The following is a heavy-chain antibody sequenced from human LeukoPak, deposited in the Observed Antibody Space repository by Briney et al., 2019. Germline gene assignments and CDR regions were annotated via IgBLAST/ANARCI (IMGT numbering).Heavy chain of an antibody. Sequence: PGGSLRLSFAASAFPVGDYWMDWVRHVPGEGRVWLSRINTDGDYTAYADSVKGRFTISRDDAKNTLYLEMNSLRAEDTAVYYCGRVLNWNFDYWGRGTLVTVSS. CDR3: GRVLNWNFDY. CDR1: AFPVGDYW. D-gene: IGHD1-1*01. CDR2: INTDGDYT. J-gene: IGHJ4*02. V-gene: IGHV3-74*01.